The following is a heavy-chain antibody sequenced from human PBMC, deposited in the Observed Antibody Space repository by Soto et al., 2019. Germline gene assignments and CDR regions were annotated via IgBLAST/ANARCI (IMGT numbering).Heavy chain of an antibody. Sequence: SETLSLTCTVSGGSISSSSYYWAWVRQPPGKGLEWIGSVFYSGTTYYNPSLKSRVTISGDTSKNQFSLKLSSVTAADTAVFYCARLIHCKTTSCSFDYWGQGTLVTV. CDR2: VFYSGTT. V-gene: IGHV4-39*01. CDR1: GGSISSSSYY. CDR3: ARLIHCKTTSCSFDY. D-gene: IGHD2-2*01. J-gene: IGHJ4*02.